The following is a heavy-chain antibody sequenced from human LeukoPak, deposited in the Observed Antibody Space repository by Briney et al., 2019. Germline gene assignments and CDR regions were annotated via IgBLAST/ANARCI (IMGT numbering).Heavy chain of an antibody. Sequence: GGSLRLSCAASGFTFSSYGMHWVRQAPGKGLEWVAVIWYDGSNKYYADSVKGRFTISRDNSKNTLYLQMNSLRAEDTAVYYCARAISPRRQQLPPYYYYDGMDVWGQGTTVTVSS. D-gene: IGHD6-13*01. CDR1: GFTFSSYG. J-gene: IGHJ6*02. CDR3: ARAISPRRQQLPPYYYYDGMDV. V-gene: IGHV3-33*01. CDR2: IWYDGSNK.